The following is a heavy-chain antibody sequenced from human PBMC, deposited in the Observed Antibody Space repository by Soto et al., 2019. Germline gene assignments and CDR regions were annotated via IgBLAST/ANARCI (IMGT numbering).Heavy chain of an antibody. CDR1: GGSITSSCSATNCY. J-gene: IGHJ5*02. CDR2: IHHSGST. Sequence: QLQLQESGPGLVKPSETLSLTCTVSGGSITSSCSATNCYWAWIRQPPGTGLEWIGSIHHSGSTYYNPSLKSRVTMSVDTSKRQFSLKLTSVTATDAALYYCARLETTGTTSWFDAWGQGTLVTVSS. V-gene: IGHV4-39*01. D-gene: IGHD4-17*01. CDR3: ARLETTGTTSWFDA.